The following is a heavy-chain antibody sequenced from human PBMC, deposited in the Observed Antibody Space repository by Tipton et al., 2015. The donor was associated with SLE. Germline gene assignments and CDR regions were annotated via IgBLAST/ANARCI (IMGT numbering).Heavy chain of an antibody. CDR2: IYYPGST. J-gene: IGHJ2*01. Sequence: TLSLTCSVSGDSISSSTFFWGWVRQPQGKGLEWIGSIYYPGSTHYNPSLRSRVTTSLDTSKNQFSLKLRSVTAADTASYYCARGYSSSWYREFFDIWGRGTLVTVSS. D-gene: IGHD6-13*01. CDR3: ARGYSSSWYREFFDI. V-gene: IGHV4-39*07. CDR1: GDSISSSTFF.